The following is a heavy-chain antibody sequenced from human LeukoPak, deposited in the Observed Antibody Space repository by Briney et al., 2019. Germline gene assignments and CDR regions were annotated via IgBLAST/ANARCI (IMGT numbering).Heavy chain of an antibody. CDR2: ISYDGVDK. Sequence: GGSLRLSCAASAFPFGDYGMHCVRQAPGKGLEWVAVISYDGVDKYYADSVKGRFTISRDNSKNTLYLQMNSLRPDDMAVYYCAKDRWELPQYFFDYWGQGTLVTVSS. J-gene: IGHJ4*02. CDR1: AFPFGDYG. V-gene: IGHV3-30*18. CDR3: AKDRWELPQYFFDY. D-gene: IGHD1-26*01.